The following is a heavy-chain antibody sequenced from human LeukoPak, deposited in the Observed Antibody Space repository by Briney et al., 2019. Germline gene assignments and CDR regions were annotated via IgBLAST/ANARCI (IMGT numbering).Heavy chain of an antibody. Sequence: GGSLRLSCTASGFTFGDYAMSWVRQAPGKGLEWVGFIRSKAYGGTTEYAASVKGRFTISRDESKSIAYLQMNSLKTEDTAVHYCTRGQEGNYYYFGMDVWGHGTTVTVSS. V-gene: IGHV3-49*04. CDR1: GFTFGDYA. CDR3: TRGQEGNYYYFGMDV. J-gene: IGHJ6*02. CDR2: IRSKAYGGTT.